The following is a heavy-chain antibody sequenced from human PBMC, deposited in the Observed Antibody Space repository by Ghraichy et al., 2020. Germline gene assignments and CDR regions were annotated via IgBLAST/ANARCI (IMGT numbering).Heavy chain of an antibody. CDR1: GFTFGSHG. CDR2: IGGSGGRT. D-gene: IGHD1-1*01. Sequence: GGSLRLSCTASGFTFGSHGMNWVRQAPGKGLEWVAGIGGSGGRTFYGDTVKGRFIVSRDNSKNTVYLQMDNLRVEDTAVYYCVKEFNRAVEPREIHWGQGTLVTVSS. V-gene: IGHV3-23*01. CDR3: VKEFNRAVEPREIH. J-gene: IGHJ4*02.